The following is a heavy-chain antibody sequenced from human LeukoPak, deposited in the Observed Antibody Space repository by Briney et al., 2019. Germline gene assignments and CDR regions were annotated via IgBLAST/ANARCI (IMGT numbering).Heavy chain of an antibody. Sequence: PGGSLRLSCAASGFTFSNFAMNWVRQAPGQGLEWVSAITGDDTTYYADSVKGRFTISRDNSKNTLYLQMNSLRAEDTAVYYGAKGAGSSSERYWGQGTLVTVSS. J-gene: IGHJ4*02. CDR1: GFTFSNFA. V-gene: IGHV3-23*01. CDR3: AKGAGSSSERY. CDR2: ITGDDTT. D-gene: IGHD1-26*01.